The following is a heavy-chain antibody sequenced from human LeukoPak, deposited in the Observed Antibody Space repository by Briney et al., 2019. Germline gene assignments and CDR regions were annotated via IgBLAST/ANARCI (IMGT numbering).Heavy chain of an antibody. Sequence: GGSLRLSCAASGFTFSSYGMSWVRQAPGKGLEWVSAISGSGGSTYYADSVKGRFTISRDNSKNTLYLQMNSLRAEDTAVYYCAKDGVVVGYFDYWGQGTLVTVSS. CDR2: ISGSGGST. CDR3: AKDGVVVGYFDY. CDR1: GFTFSSYG. V-gene: IGHV3-23*01. J-gene: IGHJ4*02. D-gene: IGHD3-22*01.